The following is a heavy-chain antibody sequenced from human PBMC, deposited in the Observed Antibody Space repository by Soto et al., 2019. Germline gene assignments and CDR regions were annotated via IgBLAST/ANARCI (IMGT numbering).Heavy chain of an antibody. CDR2: ISYDGSNK. D-gene: IGHD3-3*02. CDR3: AKDRVIFGVVIISRYGMDV. V-gene: IGHV3-30*18. Sequence: HPGGSLRLSCAASGFTFSSYGMHWVRQAPGKGLEWVAVISYDGSNKYYADSVKGRFTISRDNSKNTLYLQMNSLRAEDTAVYYCAKDRVIFGVVIISRYGMDVWGQGTTVTVSS. CDR1: GFTFSSYG. J-gene: IGHJ6*02.